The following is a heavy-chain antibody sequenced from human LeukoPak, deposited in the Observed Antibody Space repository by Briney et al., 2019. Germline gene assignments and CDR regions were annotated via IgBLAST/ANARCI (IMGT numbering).Heavy chain of an antibody. CDR3: ARGPQLVLAFDI. CDR2: IIPIFGTA. V-gene: IGHV1-69*05. Sequence: SVKVSCKASGGTFGGYAISWVRQAPGQGLEWMGRIIPIFGTANYAQKFQGRVTITTDESTSTAYMELSSLRSEDTAVYYCARGPQLVLAFDIWGQGTMVTVSS. J-gene: IGHJ3*02. CDR1: GGTFGGYA. D-gene: IGHD6-6*01.